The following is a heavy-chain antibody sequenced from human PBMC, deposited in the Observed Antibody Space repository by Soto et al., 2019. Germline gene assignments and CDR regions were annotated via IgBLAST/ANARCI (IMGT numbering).Heavy chain of an antibody. J-gene: IGHJ4*02. CDR2: IYSGGST. CDR3: ARDMVRGVIEDY. D-gene: IGHD3-10*01. CDR1: GFTVSSNY. V-gene: IGHV3-66*01. Sequence: EVQLVESGGGLVQPGGSLRLSCAASGFTVSSNYMSWVRQAPGKGLGWVSVIYSGGSTYYADSVKGRFTISRDNSKNTLYLQMNSLRAEDTAVYYCARDMVRGVIEDYWGQGTLVTVSS.